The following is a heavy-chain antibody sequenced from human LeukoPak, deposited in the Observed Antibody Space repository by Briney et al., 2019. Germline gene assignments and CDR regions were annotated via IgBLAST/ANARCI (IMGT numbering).Heavy chain of an antibody. J-gene: IGHJ4*02. CDR3: AKVPTPIAVAGTFDY. Sequence: GGTLRLSCAASGFTFSRYGMHRGRQAPGPGLESWAVISYDGSNKYYADSVKARFTISRDNSKNTLYLQMNSLRAEDTAVYYCAKVPTPIAVAGTFDYWGQGTLVTVSS. D-gene: IGHD6-19*01. CDR1: GFTFSRYG. V-gene: IGHV3-30*18. CDR2: ISYDGSNK.